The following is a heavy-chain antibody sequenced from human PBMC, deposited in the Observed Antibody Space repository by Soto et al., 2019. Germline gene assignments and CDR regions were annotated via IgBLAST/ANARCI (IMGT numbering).Heavy chain of an antibody. CDR1: GFTFSSYS. J-gene: IGHJ4*02. CDR2: ISSSSSYI. Sequence: EVQLLESGGGLVQPGGSLRLSCAASGFTFSSYSMNWVRQAPGKGLEWVSSISSSSSYIYYADSVKGRFTISRDNAKNSLYLQMNSLRAEDTAVYYCARRYNWNYSDAFDYWGQGTLVTVSS. D-gene: IGHD1-7*01. CDR3: ARRYNWNYSDAFDY. V-gene: IGHV3-21*01.